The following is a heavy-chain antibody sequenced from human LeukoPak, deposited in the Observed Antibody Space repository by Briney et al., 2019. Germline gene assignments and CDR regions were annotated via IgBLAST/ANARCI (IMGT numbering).Heavy chain of an antibody. CDR1: GFTFSSYS. D-gene: IGHD3-22*01. CDR3: AREGNYYDSSGYYYEKDYYYYGMDV. Sequence: GGSLRLSCAASGFTFSSYSMNWVRQAPGKGLEWVSSISSSSSYIYYADSVKGRFTISRDNAKNSLYLQMNSLRAEDTAVYYCAREGNYYDSSGYYYEKDYYYYGMDVWGQGTTVTVSS. CDR2: ISSSSSYI. V-gene: IGHV3-21*01. J-gene: IGHJ6*02.